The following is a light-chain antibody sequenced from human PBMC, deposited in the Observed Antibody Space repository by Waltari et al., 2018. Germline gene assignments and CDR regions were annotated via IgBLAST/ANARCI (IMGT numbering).Light chain of an antibody. CDR3: LSRDTSSTRL. CDR1: ASNIGGNL. Sequence: QSVLTQPPSASGTPGQRVTISCSGSASNIGGNLVNWYQQLPGKAPKLLIYRSELRPSGVPDRFAGSTSGNTASLTITGAQAEDEADYYCLSRDTSSTRLFGGGTRLTV. J-gene: IGLJ2*01. CDR2: RSE. V-gene: IGLV1-44*01.